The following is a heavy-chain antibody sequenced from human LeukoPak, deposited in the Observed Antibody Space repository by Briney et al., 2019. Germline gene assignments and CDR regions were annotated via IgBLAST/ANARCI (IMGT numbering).Heavy chain of an antibody. J-gene: IGHJ4*02. Sequence: PGGSLRLSCAASGFAFSSSSMNWARQAPGKGLEWVSAITLGSSYKYYADSLKGRFTVSRDNAKNFLYLQMNSLRVEDTAVYYCVTSGYDSSGYYVDSWGQGSLVTVSS. V-gene: IGHV3-21*01. CDR1: GFAFSSSS. CDR2: ITLGSSYK. D-gene: IGHD3-22*01. CDR3: VTSGYDSSGYYVDS.